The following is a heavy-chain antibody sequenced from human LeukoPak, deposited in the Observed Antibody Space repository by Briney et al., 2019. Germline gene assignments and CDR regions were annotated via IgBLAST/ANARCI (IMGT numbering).Heavy chain of an antibody. CDR2: IWYDGSNK. Sequence: GGSLRLSCAASGFTFSSYAMHWVRQAPGKGLEWVAIIWYDGSNKYYADSVKGRFTISRDNSKNSVYLEMNSLRVEDTALYYCARVFPNYGMDVWGQGTTVTVSS. CDR1: GFTFSSYA. V-gene: IGHV3-33*08. D-gene: IGHD3-10*02. J-gene: IGHJ6*02. CDR3: ARVFPNYGMDV.